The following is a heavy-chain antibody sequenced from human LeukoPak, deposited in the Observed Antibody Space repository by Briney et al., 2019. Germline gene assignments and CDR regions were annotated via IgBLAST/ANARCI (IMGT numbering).Heavy chain of an antibody. J-gene: IGHJ3*02. CDR1: GYTFTGYY. D-gene: IGHD2-2*01. CDR2: INPNSGGT. V-gene: IGHV1-2*02. CDR3: ARVAAHIVVVPAASDAFDI. Sequence: ASVKVSCKASGYTFTGYYMHWVRQAPGQGLEWMGWINPNSGGTNYAQKFQGRVTMTRDTSISTAYMELSRLRSDDTAVYYCARVAAHIVVVPAASDAFDIWGQGTMATVSS.